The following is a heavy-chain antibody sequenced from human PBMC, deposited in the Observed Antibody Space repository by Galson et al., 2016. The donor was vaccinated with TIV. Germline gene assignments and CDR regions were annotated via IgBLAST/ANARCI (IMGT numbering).Heavy chain of an antibody. CDR3: ARDQNRLVRTRYGFDI. CDR2: IIPKSGTA. V-gene: IGHV1-69*13. J-gene: IGHJ3*02. D-gene: IGHD6-19*01. CDR1: GYTFTNHG. Sequence: SVKVSCKASGYTFTNHGINWVRQAPGQGLEWMGGIIPKSGTANYAQKFQGRVTITADESTSTAYMELSSLTSEDTAVYYCARDQNRLVRTRYGFDIWGQGTMVTVSS.